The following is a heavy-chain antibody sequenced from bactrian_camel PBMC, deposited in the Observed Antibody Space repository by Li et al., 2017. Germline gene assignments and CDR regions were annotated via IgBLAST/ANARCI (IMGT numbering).Heavy chain of an antibody. J-gene: IGHJ4*01. D-gene: IGHD6*01. Sequence: HVQLVESGGGLVQPGGSLRLTCQASGFPFSKYSMSWVRQAPGKGLEWISIINPTSTERYYADSVKGRFTVSRDNGENTLYLQMNSLNAEDSAVYYCAADRELGGSWSEYNYWGQGTQVTVS. CDR1: GFPFSKYS. V-gene: IGHV3-2*01. CDR3: AADRELGGSWSEYNY. CDR2: INPTSTER.